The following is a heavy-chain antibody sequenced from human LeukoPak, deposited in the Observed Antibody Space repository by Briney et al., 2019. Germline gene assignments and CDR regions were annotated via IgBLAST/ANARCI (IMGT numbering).Heavy chain of an antibody. CDR2: INWMGRST. V-gene: IGHV3-20*04. CDR1: GFTFEDYG. J-gene: IGHJ3*02. CDR3: TRDPRLDCSTTSCYGAFDI. D-gene: IGHD2-2*01. Sequence: GGSLRLSCAASGFTFEDYGMRWVRGARGKGLEWGSGINWMGRSTGYAESVKGRLTISSDNAKTSLYLQMSSLRAEDTAFYYCTRDPRLDCSTTSCYGAFDIWGQGTMVTVSS.